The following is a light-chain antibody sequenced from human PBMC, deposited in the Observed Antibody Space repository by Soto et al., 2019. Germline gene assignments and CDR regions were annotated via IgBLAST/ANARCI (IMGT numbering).Light chain of an antibody. CDR2: AAS. J-gene: IGKJ3*01. CDR1: QGIRND. CDR3: LQDYNYPFT. V-gene: IGKV1-6*01. Sequence: AIQMTQSPSSLSASVGARVNITCRASQGIRNDLGWYQQKPGKAPKLLIYAASSLQSGVPSRFSGSGSGTDFTLTISSLQPEDFATYYCLQDYNYPFTFGPGTKVDIK.